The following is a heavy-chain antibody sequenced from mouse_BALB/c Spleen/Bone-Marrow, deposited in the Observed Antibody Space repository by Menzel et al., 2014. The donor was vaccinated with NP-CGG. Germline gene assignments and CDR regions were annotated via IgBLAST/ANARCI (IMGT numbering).Heavy chain of an antibody. D-gene: IGHD2-14*01. J-gene: IGHJ1*01. CDR3: ARDEKVRIYWYFDV. Sequence: DVQLQESGGGLVQPGGSLRLSCATSGFTFTDYYMSWVRQPPGKALEWLGFIRNKANGYTTEYSASVKGRFTISRDNSQSNLYLQMNTLRAEDSATYYCARDEKVRIYWYFDVWGAGTTVTVSS. CDR2: IRNKANGYTT. CDR1: GFTFTDYY. V-gene: IGHV7-3*02.